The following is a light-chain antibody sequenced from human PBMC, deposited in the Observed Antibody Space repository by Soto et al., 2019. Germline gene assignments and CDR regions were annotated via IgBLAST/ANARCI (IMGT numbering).Light chain of an antibody. CDR3: QQYGSSPPELT. Sequence: EIVLTQSPGTLYLSPGERATLSCRARQSVRSSYLAWYQQKPGQAPRLLIYGASSRATGIPDRFSGSGSGTDFTLTISRLEPEDFAVYYCQQYGSSPPELTFGGGTKVEIK. CDR1: QSVRSSY. V-gene: IGKV3-20*01. J-gene: IGKJ4*01. CDR2: GAS.